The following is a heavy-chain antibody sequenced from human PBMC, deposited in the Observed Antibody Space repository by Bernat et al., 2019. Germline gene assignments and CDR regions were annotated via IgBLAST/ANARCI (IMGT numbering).Heavy chain of an antibody. CDR1: GYTFTGYY. J-gene: IGHJ4*02. V-gene: IGHV1-2*04. D-gene: IGHD6-19*01. Sequence: QVQLVQSGAEVKKPGASVKVSCKASGYTFTGYYMHWVRQAPGQGLEWMGWINPNSGGTNYAQKFQGWVTMTRDTSISTAYMELSRLRSDDTAVYYCATEETAQTIAVAGTDYWGQGTLVTVSS. CDR2: INPNSGGT. CDR3: ATEETAQTIAVAGTDY.